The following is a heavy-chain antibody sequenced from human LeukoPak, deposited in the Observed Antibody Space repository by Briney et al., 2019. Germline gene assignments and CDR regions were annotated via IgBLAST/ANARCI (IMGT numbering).Heavy chain of an antibody. Sequence: GASVKVSCKASGYTFTGYYMHWVRQAPGQGLEWMGWINPNSGGTNYAQKFQGRVTMTRDTSISTAYMELSRLRSDDTAVYYCARGFVNRWQQLGSYWGQGILVTVSS. CDR2: INPNSGGT. CDR1: GYTFTGYY. V-gene: IGHV1-2*02. D-gene: IGHD6-13*01. J-gene: IGHJ4*02. CDR3: ARGFVNRWQQLGSY.